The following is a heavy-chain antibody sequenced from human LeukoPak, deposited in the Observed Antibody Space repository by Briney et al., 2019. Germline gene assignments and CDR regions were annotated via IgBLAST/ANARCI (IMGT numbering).Heavy chain of an antibody. J-gene: IGHJ4*02. CDR3: ARPYGSGSYYNSPLDY. Sequence: ASVKVSCKASGYTFTSYGISWVRQAPGQGLECMGWISAYNGNTNYAQKLQGRVTMTTDTSTSTDYMELRSLRSDDTAVYYCARPYGSGSYYNSPLDYWGQGTLVTVSS. CDR1: GYTFTSYG. D-gene: IGHD3-10*01. CDR2: ISAYNGNT. V-gene: IGHV1-18*04.